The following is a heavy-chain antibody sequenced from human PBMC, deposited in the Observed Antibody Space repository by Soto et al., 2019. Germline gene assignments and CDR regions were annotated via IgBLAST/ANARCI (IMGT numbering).Heavy chain of an antibody. Sequence: PGESLKISCKGSGYSFTSYWIGWVRQMPGKGLEWMGIIYPGDSDTKYSPSFQGQVTISADKSISTAYLQWSSLKASDTAMYHCRTSRSETSNYGMDVWGQGSTVNVSS. CDR1: GYSFTSYW. V-gene: IGHV5-51*01. J-gene: IGHJ6*02. D-gene: IGHD1-1*01. CDR3: RTSRSETSNYGMDV. CDR2: IYPGDSDT.